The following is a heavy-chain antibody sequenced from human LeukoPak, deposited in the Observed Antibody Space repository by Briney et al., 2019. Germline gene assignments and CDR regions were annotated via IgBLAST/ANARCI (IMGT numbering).Heavy chain of an antibody. D-gene: IGHD3-22*01. Sequence: ASVKVSCKVSGYMFTELSMHWVRQAPGKGLEWMGGFDPEDGEKMYAQKFQGRVTMTEDTSTDTAYMELSSLRPEDTAVYYCAAELSSGYFDYWGQGTLVTVSS. V-gene: IGHV1-24*01. CDR1: GYMFTELS. CDR3: AAELSSGYFDY. CDR2: FDPEDGEK. J-gene: IGHJ4*02.